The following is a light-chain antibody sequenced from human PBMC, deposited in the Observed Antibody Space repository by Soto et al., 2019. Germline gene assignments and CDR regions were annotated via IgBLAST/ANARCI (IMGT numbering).Light chain of an antibody. V-gene: IGLV2-18*02. J-gene: IGLJ1*01. Sequence: QSVLIQPPSVSGSPGQSVTISCTGTSSDVGSYDYVSWYQQHPGTVPKPMIYNVNTQPSGVPDRFSGSKSGNTASMTISGLQAEDEADYYCSSYTSINTHVFGTGTKVTVL. CDR3: SSYTSINTHV. CDR1: SSDVGSYDY. CDR2: NVN.